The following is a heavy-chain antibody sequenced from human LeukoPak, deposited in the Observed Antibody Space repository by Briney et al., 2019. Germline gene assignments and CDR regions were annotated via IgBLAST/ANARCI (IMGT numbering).Heavy chain of an antibody. D-gene: IGHD3-22*01. CDR2: TRTKANTYTT. CDR3: ARAGQYNDAARGLIDY. V-gene: IGHV3-72*01. Sequence: GGSLRLSCAASGFTFSDHYMDWVRQAPGKGLQWVGRTRTKANTYTTQYAASVKGRFTISRDDSKNSLYLQMNGLKTEDTAVYYCARAGQYNDAARGLIDYWGQGTLVTVSS. CDR1: GFTFSDHY. J-gene: IGHJ4*02.